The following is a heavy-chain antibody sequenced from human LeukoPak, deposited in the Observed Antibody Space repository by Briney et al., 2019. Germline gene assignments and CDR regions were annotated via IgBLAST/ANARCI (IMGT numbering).Heavy chain of an antibody. J-gene: IGHJ5*02. D-gene: IGHD3-9*01. CDR1: GGSISSYY. V-gene: IGHV4-59*12. CDR3: ARAGLRYFDGWFDP. CDR2: IYYSGST. Sequence: SETLSLTCTVSGGSISSYYWSWIRQPPGKGLEWIGYIYYSGSTNYNPSLKSRVTMSVDTSKNQFSLKLSSVTAADTAVYYCARAGLRYFDGWFDPWGQGTLVTVSS.